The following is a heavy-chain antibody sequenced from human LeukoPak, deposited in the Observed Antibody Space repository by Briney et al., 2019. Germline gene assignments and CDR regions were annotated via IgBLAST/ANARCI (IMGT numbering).Heavy chain of an antibody. CDR2: IIPLFRTP. D-gene: IGHD3-10*01. J-gene: IGHJ3*02. Sequence: ASVKVSCKASGGAFTNYATSWVRQAPGQGLEWMGGIIPLFRTPNYAQRFLGRVTITADESTNTVFMDLSSLTSDGTAVYYCARWPIWFGELEPYSDAFDIWGQGRMVSVSS. CDR3: ARWPIWFGELEPYSDAFDI. V-gene: IGHV1-69*13. CDR1: GGAFTNYA.